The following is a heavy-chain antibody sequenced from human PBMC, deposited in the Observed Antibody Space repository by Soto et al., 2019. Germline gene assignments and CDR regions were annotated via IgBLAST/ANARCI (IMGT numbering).Heavy chain of an antibody. CDR1: VGTFSSYA. CDR3: ARTYDSVWGSYRSSWFDP. V-gene: IGHV1-69*01. D-gene: IGHD3-16*02. Sequence: QVQLVQSGAEVKKPGSSVKVSCKASVGTFSSYAISWVRQAPGQGLEWMVGIIPIFGTANYAKKFQGRVTITADESTRTAYMELSSLRSEDTAVYYCARTYDSVWGSYRSSWFDPWGQGPLVTVSS. J-gene: IGHJ5*02. CDR2: IIPIFGTA.